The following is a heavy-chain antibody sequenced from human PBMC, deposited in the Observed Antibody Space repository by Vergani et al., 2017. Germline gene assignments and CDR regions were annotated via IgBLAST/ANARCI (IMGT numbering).Heavy chain of an antibody. CDR2: ISYVGSNK. Sequence: QVQLVESGGGVVQPGRSLRLSCAASGFIFSSYGMHWVRQAPGKGLEWVAVISYVGSNKYYADSVKGRFTISRDNSKNTLYLQMNSLRAEDTAVYYCARGRYYGSGDDWGQGTLVTVSS. D-gene: IGHD3-10*01. CDR3: ARGRYYGSGDD. V-gene: IGHV3-30*03. CDR1: GFIFSSYG. J-gene: IGHJ4*02.